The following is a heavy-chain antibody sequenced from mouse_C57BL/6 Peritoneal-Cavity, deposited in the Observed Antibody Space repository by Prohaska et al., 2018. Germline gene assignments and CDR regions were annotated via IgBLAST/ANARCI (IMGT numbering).Heavy chain of an antibody. CDR3: VRHENFDV. CDR2: LRRKSKNYAT. V-gene: IGHV10-1*01. CDR1: GFSFNTYA. Sequence: EVKLVESGGGWVQPKGSLKLACAASGFSFNTYAKNWVSTAPGKGLEWVVRLRRKSKNYATDDDDSVKDRFTISRDDSESMLYLQMNNLKTEDTAMYYGVRHENFDVWGTGTTVTVSS. J-gene: IGHJ1*03.